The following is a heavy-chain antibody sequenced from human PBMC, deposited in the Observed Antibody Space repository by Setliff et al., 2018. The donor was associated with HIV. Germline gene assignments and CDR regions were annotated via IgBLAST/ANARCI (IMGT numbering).Heavy chain of an antibody. CDR2: IYYTGST. J-gene: IGHJ3*02. V-gene: IGHV4-39*01. CDR1: GDSLSSGDSY. Sequence: PSETLSLTCSVSGDSLSSGDSYWAWIRQPPGKGLEWFGSIYYTGSTFSNPSLKSRVTISGDTTRSQFSLKLDSVTAADTALYYCARRSLNSTPDAFGIWGQGTMVTVSS. D-gene: IGHD1-26*01. CDR3: ARRSLNSTPDAFGI.